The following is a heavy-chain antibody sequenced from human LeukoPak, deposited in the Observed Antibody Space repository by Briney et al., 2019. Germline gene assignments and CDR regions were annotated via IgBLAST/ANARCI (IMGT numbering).Heavy chain of an antibody. CDR1: GYIFTNYD. Sequence: ASVKVSCKTSGYIFTNYDINWVRQAPGQGLEWMGWISAYNGNTNYAQKLQGRVTMTTDTSTSTAYMELRSLRSDDTAVYYCARDDLTSSTSKNWFDPWGQGTLVTVSS. J-gene: IGHJ5*02. CDR2: ISAYNGNT. D-gene: IGHD2-2*01. V-gene: IGHV1-18*04. CDR3: ARDDLTSSTSKNWFDP.